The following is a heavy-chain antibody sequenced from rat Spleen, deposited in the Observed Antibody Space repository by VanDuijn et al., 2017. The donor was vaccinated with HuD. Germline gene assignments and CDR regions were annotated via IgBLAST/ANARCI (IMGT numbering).Heavy chain of an antibody. V-gene: IGHV5-29*01. Sequence: EVQLVESDGGLVQPGRSLKLSCAASGFTFSDYYMAWVRQAPTKGLEWVATISYDGSSTYYRDSVKGRFTISRDNAKSTLYLQVDSPRSEDTAIYYGARRGPTDYFDYWGQGVMVTVSS. CDR2: ISYDGSST. J-gene: IGHJ2*01. D-gene: IGHD2-1*01. CDR3: ARRGPTDYFDY. CDR1: GFTFSDYY.